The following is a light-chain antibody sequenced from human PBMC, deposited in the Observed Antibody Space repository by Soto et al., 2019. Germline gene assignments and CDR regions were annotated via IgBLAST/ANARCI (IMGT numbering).Light chain of an antibody. CDR1: SSDVGSYNF. J-gene: IGLJ2*01. Sequence: QSVLTQPASVSGSPGQSITISCAGTSSDVGSYNFVSWYQQHPGKAPKLMIYEGNKRPSGVSNRFSGSKSGNTASLTISGLQAADEAEYYCCSYAGSSTFVVFGGGTKVTFL. V-gene: IGLV2-23*03. CDR2: EGN. CDR3: CSYAGSSTFVV.